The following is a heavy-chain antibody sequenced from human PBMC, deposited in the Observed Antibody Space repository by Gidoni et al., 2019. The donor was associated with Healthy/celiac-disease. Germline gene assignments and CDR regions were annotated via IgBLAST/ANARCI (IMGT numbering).Heavy chain of an antibody. CDR1: GGPFSSYA. CDR3: ASAYSSSWYKGVFEYFQH. Sequence: QVQLVQSGAEVKKPGSSVKVSCKASGGPFSSYAISWVRQAPGQGLEWMGGIIPIFGTANYAQKFQGRVTITADESTSTAYMELSSLRSEDTAVYYCASAYSSSWYKGVFEYFQHWGQGTLVTVSS. J-gene: IGHJ1*01. CDR2: IIPIFGTA. V-gene: IGHV1-69*01. D-gene: IGHD6-13*01.